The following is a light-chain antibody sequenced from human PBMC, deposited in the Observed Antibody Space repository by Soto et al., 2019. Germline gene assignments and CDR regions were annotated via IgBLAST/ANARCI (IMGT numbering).Light chain of an antibody. CDR2: GAS. J-gene: IGKJ1*01. V-gene: IGKV3-20*01. CDR1: QSVSINY. CDR3: QQYGTSPRT. Sequence: EIVLTQSPGTLSLSPGERATLSCRASQSVSINYVAWYQQRPGQAPRLLIYGASGRATGIPDRFSGSESGTDFTLTISRVEAEDSAVYFCQQYGTSPRTFGQGTKVEMK.